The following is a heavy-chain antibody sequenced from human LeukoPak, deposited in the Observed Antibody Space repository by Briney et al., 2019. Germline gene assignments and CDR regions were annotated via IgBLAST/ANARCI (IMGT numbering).Heavy chain of an antibody. V-gene: IGHV3-23*01. CDR2: ITGSGGST. CDR3: ATLPRGPTGYVGYGGEDY. Sequence: GRSLRLSCAASGLTFSIYAMTWVRQAPGKGLQWVSAITGSGGSTYYADSVKGRFTISRDNSKNTLYLRMNGLRAEDTAVYYCATLPRGPTGYVGYGGEDYWGQGTLVTVFS. CDR1: GLTFSIYA. J-gene: IGHJ4*02. D-gene: IGHD5-12*01.